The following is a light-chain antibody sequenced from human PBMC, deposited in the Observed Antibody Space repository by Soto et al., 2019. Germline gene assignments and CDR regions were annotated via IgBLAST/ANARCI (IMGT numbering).Light chain of an antibody. V-gene: IGLV2-23*01. J-gene: IGLJ1*01. CDR3: CSYAGSSTLV. Sequence: LTQPASVSGSPGQSITISCTGTSSDVGSYNLVSWYQQHPGKAPKLMIYEGSKRPSGVSNRFSGSKSGNTASLTISGLQAEDEADYYCCSYAGSSTLVFGTGTKVTVL. CDR2: EGS. CDR1: SSDVGSYNL.